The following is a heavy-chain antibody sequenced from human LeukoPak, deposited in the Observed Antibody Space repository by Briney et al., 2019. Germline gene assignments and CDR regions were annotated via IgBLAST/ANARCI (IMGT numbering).Heavy chain of an antibody. CDR2: ISYDGKNK. D-gene: IGHD1-26*01. J-gene: IGHJ3*02. CDR3: ARGRGRRGSDAFDI. CDR1: GFTFSDYG. V-gene: IGHV3-30*19. Sequence: SGGSLRLSCAASGFTFSDYGMHWVRQAPGKGLEWVAVISYDGKNKYYADSVKGRFTISRDNSKNTLYLQMNNLRTEDTAVYYCARGRGRRGSDAFDIWGQGTMVTVSS.